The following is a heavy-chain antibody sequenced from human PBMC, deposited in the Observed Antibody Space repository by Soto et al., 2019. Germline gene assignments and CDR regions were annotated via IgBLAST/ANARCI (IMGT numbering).Heavy chain of an antibody. CDR2: INHSGST. D-gene: IGHD5-12*01. Sequence: TSETLSLTCAVYGGSFSGYYWSWIRQPPGKGLEWIGEINHSGSTNYNPSLKSRVTISVDTSKNQFSLKLSSVTAADTAVYYCARGGRWLRYGMDVWGQGTTVTVSS. CDR1: GGSFSGYY. J-gene: IGHJ6*02. CDR3: ARGGRWLRYGMDV. V-gene: IGHV4-34*01.